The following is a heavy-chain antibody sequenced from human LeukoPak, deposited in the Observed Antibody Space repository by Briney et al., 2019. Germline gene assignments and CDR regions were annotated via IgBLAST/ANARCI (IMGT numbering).Heavy chain of an antibody. J-gene: IGHJ4*02. CDR2: INWNGGST. D-gene: IGHD3-22*01. V-gene: IGHV3-20*04. CDR3: ATGDSSGYQLFDY. CDR1: GFTFDDYG. Sequence: GGSLRLSCAASGFTFDDYGMSWVRQAPGKGLEWDSGINWNGGSTGYADSVKGRFTISRDNAKNSLYLQMNSLRAEDTALYYCATGDSSGYQLFDYWGQGTLVTVSS.